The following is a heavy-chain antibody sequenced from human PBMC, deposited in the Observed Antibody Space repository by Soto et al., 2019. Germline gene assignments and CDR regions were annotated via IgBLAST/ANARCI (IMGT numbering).Heavy chain of an antibody. CDR2: IRSKAYNYAT. V-gene: IGHV3-73*01. CDR1: GFNFSGSV. CDR3: SRLVV. Sequence: SGGSLRLSCAASGFNFSGSVIHWVRQASGKGLEWVGRIRSKAYNYATAYAASVEGRFTVSRDDSKNTAYLQMNSLKSEDTAVYYCSRLVVWGQGSLVTV. J-gene: IGHJ4*02. D-gene: IGHD2-15*01.